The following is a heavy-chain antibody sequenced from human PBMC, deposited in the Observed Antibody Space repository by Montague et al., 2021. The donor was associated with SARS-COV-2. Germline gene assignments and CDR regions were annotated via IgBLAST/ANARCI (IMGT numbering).Heavy chain of an antibody. D-gene: IGHD5-24*01. CDR3: ARLGLHLRGGHYFDY. J-gene: IGHJ4*02. CDR2: IYYSGST. V-gene: IGHV4-59*08. Sequence: SETLSLTCTVSGGSISSYYWSWIRQPPGKGLEWIGYIYYSGSTNCNPSLKSRVTTSVDTSKNQFSLKLSSVTAADTAVYYCARLGLHLRGGHYFDYWGQGTLVTVSS. CDR1: GGSISSYY.